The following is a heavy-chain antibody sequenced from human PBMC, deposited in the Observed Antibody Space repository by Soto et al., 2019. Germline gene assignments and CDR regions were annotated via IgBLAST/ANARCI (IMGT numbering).Heavy chain of an antibody. CDR2: ISAYNGNT. CDR1: GYTFTSYG. CDR3: ARDRALLGFGELLASDY. Sequence: QVQLVQSGAEVKKPGASVKVSCKASGYTFTSYGISWVRQAPGQGLEWMGWISAYNGNTNYAQKLQGRVTMTTDTSTSTAYMELRSLRSDDTAVYYCARDRALLGFGELLASDYWGQGTLVTVSS. V-gene: IGHV1-18*01. J-gene: IGHJ4*02. D-gene: IGHD3-10*01.